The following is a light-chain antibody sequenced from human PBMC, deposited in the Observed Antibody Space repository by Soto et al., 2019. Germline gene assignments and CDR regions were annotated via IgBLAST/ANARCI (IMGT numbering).Light chain of an antibody. CDR3: SSYSISTAYL. J-gene: IGLJ1*01. CDR2: EVS. Sequence: QSVLTQPASVSGSPGQSITISCTGTSSDVGGYDYVSWYQLHPGKAPKLMVFEVSNRPSGVSYRFSGSKSGNTASLTISGLQAEDEADYFCSSYSISTAYLFGTGTKVNVL. V-gene: IGLV2-14*01. CDR1: SSDVGGYDY.